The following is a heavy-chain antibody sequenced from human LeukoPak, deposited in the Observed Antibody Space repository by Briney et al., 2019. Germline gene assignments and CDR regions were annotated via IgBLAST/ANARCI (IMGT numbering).Heavy chain of an antibody. D-gene: IGHD3-10*01. J-gene: IGHJ4*02. CDR3: ARLGTMVRGVIRH. Sequence: SETLSLTCFVSGYAINIDYSWGWIRQSPGKGLEWIGVISPKGITYYNPSLRVRVTISVDTSKNQFSLKLSSVTAADTAVYYCARLGTMVRGVIRHWGQGTLVTVSS. CDR2: ISPKGIT. V-gene: IGHV4-38-2*01. CDR1: GYAINIDYS.